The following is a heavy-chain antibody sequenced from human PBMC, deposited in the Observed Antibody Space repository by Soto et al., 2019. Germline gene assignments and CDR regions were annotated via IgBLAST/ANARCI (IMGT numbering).Heavy chain of an antibody. CDR1: GFTFSSYS. CDR2: ISSSSSYI. J-gene: IGHJ4*02. CDR3: ARGPLIRFSVKAVGRREMVY. V-gene: IGHV3-21*01. D-gene: IGHD3-3*01. Sequence: GGSLRLSCAASGFTFSSYSMNWVRQAPGKGLEWVSSISSSSSYIYYADSVKGRFTISRDNAKNSLYLQMNSLRAEDTAVYYCARGPLIRFSVKAVGRREMVYWGQGTLVTVSS.